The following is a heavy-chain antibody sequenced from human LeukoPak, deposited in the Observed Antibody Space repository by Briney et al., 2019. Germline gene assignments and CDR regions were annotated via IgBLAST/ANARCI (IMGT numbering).Heavy chain of an antibody. CDR1: GGSISSYY. CDR3: ARTVQYYYASGSIGNTYYFDY. Sequence: SETLSLTCTVSGGSISSYYWSWIRQPPGKGLEWIGYIYYSGSTNYNPSLKSRVTISVDTSKNQFSLKLSSVTAADTAVYYCARTVQYYYASGSIGNTYYFDYWGQGTLVTVSS. V-gene: IGHV4-59*08. D-gene: IGHD3-10*01. CDR2: IYYSGST. J-gene: IGHJ4*02.